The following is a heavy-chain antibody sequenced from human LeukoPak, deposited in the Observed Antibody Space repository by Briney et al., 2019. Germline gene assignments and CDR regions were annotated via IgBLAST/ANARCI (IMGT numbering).Heavy chain of an antibody. Sequence: GGPLRLSCAASGFTFSSYSMNWVRQAPGKGLEWVAVMSSDGNKNYYADSVKGRFTISRDNSKDTLYLEMHSLIREDTAVYYCARDLRGDYDFWSGRFPIDWGRGTLVTVPS. CDR3: ARDLRGDYDFWSGRFPID. V-gene: IGHV3-30*03. J-gene: IGHJ4*02. CDR1: GFTFSSYS. D-gene: IGHD3-3*01. CDR2: MSSDGNKN.